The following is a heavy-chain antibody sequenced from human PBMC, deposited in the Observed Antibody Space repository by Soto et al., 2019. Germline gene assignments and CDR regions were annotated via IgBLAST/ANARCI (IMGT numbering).Heavy chain of an antibody. D-gene: IGHD6-13*01. CDR1: GYTFINYD. CDR2: SSPYNGNT. V-gene: IGHV1-18*01. J-gene: IGHJ5*02. CDR3: ARDRGSSWYRGSKGYDWFDP. Sequence: ASVKVSYKASGYTFINYDISWLRQAPGQGLEWMGWSSPYNGNTNYAHTFQGRVTMTADTSASSGYMELRSLRSDDTAVYFCARDRGSSWYRGSKGYDWFDPWGQGTLVTVSS.